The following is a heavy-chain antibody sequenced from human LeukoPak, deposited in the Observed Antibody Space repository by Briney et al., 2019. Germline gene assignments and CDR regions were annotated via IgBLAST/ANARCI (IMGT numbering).Heavy chain of an antibody. CDR1: GFTFSSYA. CDR2: VSGPGGST. D-gene: IGHD4-11*01. Sequence: GGSLRLSCAASGFTFSSYAMSWVRQAPGKGLEWVSAVSGPGGSTYYTDSVKGRFTISRDNSKNTLYLQMNSLRAEDTAVYYCAKDPNSPLYFDYWGQGTLVTVSS. V-gene: IGHV3-23*01. CDR3: AKDPNSPLYFDY. J-gene: IGHJ4*02.